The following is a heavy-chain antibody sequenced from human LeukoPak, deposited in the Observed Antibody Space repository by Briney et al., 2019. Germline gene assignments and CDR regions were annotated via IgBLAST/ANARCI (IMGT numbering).Heavy chain of an antibody. CDR2: IYSDGSS. D-gene: IGHD3-22*01. Sequence: GGSLRLSCAASGFTVSSNYMSWVRQAPGKGLEWVSLIYSDGSSFYADSVKGRFTISRDNSKNTLYLQMDSLRGEDTAMYFCTREKSVVVPSSYYYFDVWGRGTLVTVAS. V-gene: IGHV3-53*01. CDR3: TREKSVVVPSSYYYFDV. J-gene: IGHJ2*01. CDR1: GFTVSSNY.